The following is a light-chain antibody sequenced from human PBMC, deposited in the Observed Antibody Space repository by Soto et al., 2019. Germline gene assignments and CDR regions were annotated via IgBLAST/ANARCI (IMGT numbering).Light chain of an antibody. CDR3: CSYAGSYTWV. J-gene: IGLJ3*02. CDR2: DVS. Sequence: QSALTQPRSVPGSPGQSVTISCTGTSSDVGGYKYDSWYQQHPGKAPKLMIYDVSKRPSGVPDRFSGSKSGNTASLTISGLQAEDEADYYCCSYAGSYTWVFGGGTKLTVL. V-gene: IGLV2-11*01. CDR1: SSDVGGYKY.